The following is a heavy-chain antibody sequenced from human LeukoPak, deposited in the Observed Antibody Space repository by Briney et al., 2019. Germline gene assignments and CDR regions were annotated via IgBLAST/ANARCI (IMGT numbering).Heavy chain of an antibody. V-gene: IGHV3-48*01. Sequence: GGSLRLSCAASGFTFSSYSMNWVRQAPGKGLEWVSYISSSSTIYYADSVKGRFTISRDNAKNSLYLQMNSLRAEDTAVYYCARSIFGVVIKFLAFDIWGQGTMVTVSS. CDR3: ARSIFGVVIKFLAFDI. CDR1: GFTFSSYS. CDR2: ISSSSTI. J-gene: IGHJ3*02. D-gene: IGHD3-3*01.